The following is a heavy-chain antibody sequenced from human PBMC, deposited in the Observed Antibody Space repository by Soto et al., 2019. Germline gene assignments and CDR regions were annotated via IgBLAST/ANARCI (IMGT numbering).Heavy chain of an antibody. Sequence: GGSLRLSCAASGFTFSTYAMSWVRQAPGKGLEWVSVISGSGGDTYYADSVKGRFTISRDNSKNTLYLQMNSLRAEDTAVYYCAKHDYGDSLDYWGQGTLVTVSS. CDR3: AKHDYGDSLDY. CDR2: ISGSGGDT. V-gene: IGHV3-23*01. D-gene: IGHD4-17*01. J-gene: IGHJ4*02. CDR1: GFTFSTYA.